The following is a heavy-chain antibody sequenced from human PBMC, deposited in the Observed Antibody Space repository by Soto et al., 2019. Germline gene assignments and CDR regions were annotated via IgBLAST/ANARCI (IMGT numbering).Heavy chain of an antibody. CDR1: GFTFSSYA. J-gene: IGHJ4*02. CDR3: VKEGGHSSGWANFDC. CDR2: ISGSGIST. D-gene: IGHD6-19*01. Sequence: EVQLLESGGGLVQPGGSLRLSCAASGFTFSSYAMSWVRQAPGKGLEWVSAISGSGISTYYADSVKGRFTISRDNSKNTLYMEMNRLRAEATAVYYCVKEGGHSSGWANFDCWGQETLVTVSS. V-gene: IGHV3-23*01.